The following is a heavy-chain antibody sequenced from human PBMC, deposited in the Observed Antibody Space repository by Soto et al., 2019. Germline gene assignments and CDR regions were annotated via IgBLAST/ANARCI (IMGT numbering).Heavy chain of an antibody. V-gene: IGHV1-18*01. CDR1: GYTFTSYG. Sequence: ALVKVSCKASGYTFTSYGISWVRQAPGQGLEWMGWISAYNGNTNYAQKLQGRVTMTTDTSTSTAYMELRSLRSDDTAVYYCARHSSRWYFPYFDYWGQGTLVTVSS. D-gene: IGHD6-19*01. J-gene: IGHJ4*02. CDR3: ARHSSRWYFPYFDY. CDR2: ISAYNGNT.